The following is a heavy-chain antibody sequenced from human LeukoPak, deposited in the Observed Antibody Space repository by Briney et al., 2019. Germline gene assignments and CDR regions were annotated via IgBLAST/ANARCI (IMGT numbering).Heavy chain of an antibody. CDR3: TRVASTTCDCPDYFDY. CDR1: GYSFNTFG. Sequence: ASVKVSCKASGYSFNTFGISWVRQAPGQGPEWMGWISAYTGNTNYAPKFQGRVTITTDRSTSTAYMDLRSLRSDDTAVYYCTRVASTTCDCPDYFDYWGQGTLVTVSS. J-gene: IGHJ4*02. D-gene: IGHD2-2*01. CDR2: ISAYTGNT. V-gene: IGHV1-18*01.